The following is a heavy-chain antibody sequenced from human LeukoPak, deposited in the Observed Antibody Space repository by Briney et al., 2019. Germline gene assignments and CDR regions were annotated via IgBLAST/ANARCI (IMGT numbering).Heavy chain of an antibody. V-gene: IGHV3-23*01. J-gene: IGHJ6*02. CDR3: AKHLGDSEYYNMDV. Sequence: QPGGSLRLSCAASGFTFSSYAMSWVRQAPGKGLEWVSTISGTGVSKYYADSVQGRFTISRDDSKNTLYLQMNSLRAEDTALYYCAKHLGDSEYYNMDVWGQGTTVTVSS. CDR1: GFTFSSYA. CDR2: ISGTGVSK. D-gene: IGHD3-16*01.